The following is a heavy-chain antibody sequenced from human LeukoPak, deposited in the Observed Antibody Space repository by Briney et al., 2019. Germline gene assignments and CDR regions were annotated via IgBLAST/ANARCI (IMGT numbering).Heavy chain of an antibody. CDR2: IKSEGEGATT. J-gene: IGHJ6*04. Sequence: GGSLRPSCVSSGFTIGTAWMSWVRQAPGKGLEWLGHIKSEGEGATTDYAAPAKGRFAISRDDSKNMIYLQMSSLKIDDTAIYYCIAHFPYFYGFDVWGKGTTVTVSS. V-gene: IGHV3-15*01. CDR1: GFTIGTAW. D-gene: IGHD3-3*02. CDR3: IAHFPYFYGFDV.